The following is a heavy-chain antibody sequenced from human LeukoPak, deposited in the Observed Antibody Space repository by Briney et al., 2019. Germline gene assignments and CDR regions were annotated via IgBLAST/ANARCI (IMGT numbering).Heavy chain of an antibody. CDR1: GFTFGDYA. V-gene: IGHV3-49*03. D-gene: IGHD3-16*02. Sequence: GGSLRLSCTASGFTFGDYAMSWFRQAPGKGLEWVGFIRSKAYGGTTEYAAPVKGRFTISRDDSKSIAYLQMNSLKTEDTAVYYCTRDSVITFGGVIVLFDYWGQGTLVTVSS. CDR3: TRDSVITFGGVIVLFDY. J-gene: IGHJ4*02. CDR2: IRSKAYGGTT.